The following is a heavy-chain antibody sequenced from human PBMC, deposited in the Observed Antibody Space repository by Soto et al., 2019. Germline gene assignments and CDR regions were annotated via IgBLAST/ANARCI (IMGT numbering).Heavy chain of an antibody. CDR1: GGSVSSGSYY. CDR3: ARADTYYFDY. CDR2: IYYSGST. V-gene: IGHV4-61*01. J-gene: IGHJ4*02. Sequence: PSETLSLTCTVSGGSVSSGSYYWSWIRQPPGKGLEWIGYIYYSGSTNYNPSLKSRVTISVDTSKNQFSLKLSSVTAADTAVYYCARADTYYFDYWGQGTLVTVSS.